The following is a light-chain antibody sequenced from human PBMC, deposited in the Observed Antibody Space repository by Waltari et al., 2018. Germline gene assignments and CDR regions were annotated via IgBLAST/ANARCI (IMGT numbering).Light chain of an antibody. CDR2: EVS. CDR3: SSHTTIASHVI. CDR1: SSDIGGYKY. V-gene: IGLV2-14*01. J-gene: IGLJ2*01. Sequence: QSALTQPASVSGSPGQSITISCTGTSSDIGGYKYVSWYQQHPGKAPKLRIYEVSNRPAGVSTRFSGSKSGNTASLTVSGLQAEDEADYYCSSHTTIASHVIFGGGTKVTVL.